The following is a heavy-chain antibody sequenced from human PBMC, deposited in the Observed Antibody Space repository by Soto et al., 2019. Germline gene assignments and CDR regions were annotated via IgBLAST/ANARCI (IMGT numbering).Heavy chain of an antibody. CDR1: GYTFTGYY. CDR2: INPNSGGT. CDR3: ARDFLMTTVIYAMDV. D-gene: IGHD4-17*01. V-gene: IGHV1-2*02. Sequence: ASVKVSCKASGYTFTGYYMHWVRQAPGQGLEWMGWINPNSGGTNYAQKFQGRVTMTRDTSISTAYMELSRLRSDDTAVYYCARDFLMTTVIYAMDVWGQGTTVTVSS. J-gene: IGHJ6*02.